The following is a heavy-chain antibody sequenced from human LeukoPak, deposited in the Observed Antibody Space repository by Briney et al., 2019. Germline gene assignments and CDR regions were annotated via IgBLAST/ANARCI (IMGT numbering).Heavy chain of an antibody. V-gene: IGHV4-30-2*01. Sequence: KPSETLSLTCTVSGGSISSGGYYWSWIRQPPGKGLEWIGYIYHSGSTYYNPSLKSRVTISVDRSKNQFSLKLSSVTAADTAVYYCARAPRGVAARTFDYWGQGTLVTVSS. CDR1: GGSISSGGYY. CDR2: IYHSGST. D-gene: IGHD6-6*01. CDR3: ARAPRGVAARTFDY. J-gene: IGHJ4*02.